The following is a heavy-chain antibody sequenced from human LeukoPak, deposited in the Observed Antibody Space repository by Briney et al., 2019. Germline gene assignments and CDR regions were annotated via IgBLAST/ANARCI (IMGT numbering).Heavy chain of an antibody. CDR1: GGTFISYA. J-gene: IGHJ4*02. D-gene: IGHD3-9*01. CDR3: ARDPIDDILTGYFPSEGFDY. V-gene: IGHV1-69*05. CDR2: IIPIFGTA. Sequence: ASVKVSCQASGGTFISYAISWVRQAPGQGLEWMGRIIPIFGTANYAQKFQGRVTITTDESTSTAYMELSSLRSEDTAVYYCARDPIDDILTGYFPSEGFDYWGQGTLVTVSS.